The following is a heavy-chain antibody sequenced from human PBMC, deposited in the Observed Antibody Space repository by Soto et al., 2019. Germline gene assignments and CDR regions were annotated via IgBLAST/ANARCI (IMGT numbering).Heavy chain of an antibody. D-gene: IGHD6-13*01. J-gene: IGHJ4*02. CDR2: ISYDGSNK. Sequence: GGSLRLSCAASGFTFSSYGMHWVRQAPGKGLEWVAVISYDGSNKYYADSVKGRFTISGDNSKNTLYLQMNSLRAEDTAVYYCAKDTTPAIAAAGSNFDYWGQGTLVTVSS. CDR3: AKDTTPAIAAAGSNFDY. V-gene: IGHV3-30*18. CDR1: GFTFSSYG.